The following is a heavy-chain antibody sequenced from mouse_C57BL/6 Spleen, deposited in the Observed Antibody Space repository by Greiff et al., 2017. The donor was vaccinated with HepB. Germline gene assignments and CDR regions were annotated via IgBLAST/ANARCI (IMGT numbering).Heavy chain of an antibody. CDR1: GYTFTSYW. CDR3: ARGDDYDGLYAMDY. V-gene: IGHV1-52*01. J-gene: IGHJ4*01. CDR2: IDPSDSET. D-gene: IGHD2-4*01. Sequence: QVQLQQPGAELVRPGSSVKLSCKASGYTFTSYWMHWVKQRPIQGLEWIGNIDPSDSETHYNQKFKDKATLTVDKSSSTAYMQLSSLTSADSAVYNCARGDDYDGLYAMDYWGQGTSVTVSS.